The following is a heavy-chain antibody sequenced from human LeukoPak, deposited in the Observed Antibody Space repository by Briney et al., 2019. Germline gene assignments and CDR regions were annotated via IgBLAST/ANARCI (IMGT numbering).Heavy chain of an antibody. V-gene: IGHV4-30-4*01. D-gene: IGHD4-17*01. CDR2: IYYSGST. J-gene: IGHJ5*02. CDR3: ARTSYGDYDGWFDP. CDR1: GGSISSGDYY. Sequence: SETLSLTCTVSGGSISSGDYYWSWIRQPPGKGLESIGYIYYSGSTYYNPSLKSRVTISVDTSKNQFSLKLSSVTAADTAVYYCARTSYGDYDGWFDPWGQGTLVTVSS.